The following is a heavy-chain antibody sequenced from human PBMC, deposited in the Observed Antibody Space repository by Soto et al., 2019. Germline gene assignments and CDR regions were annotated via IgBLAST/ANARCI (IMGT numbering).Heavy chain of an antibody. J-gene: IGHJ3*02. D-gene: IGHD6-13*01. CDR3: ARDGRAAAGTLGAFDI. CDR1: GYTCTGYG. Sequence: QVQLLQSGAEVKKPGASVKVSCKASGYTCTGYGLSWVRQTPGQGLEWMGWISADSGNTNQTQKVQGRVTMTTDTSTSTAFMELRSLRSEDTAMYYCARDGRAAAGTLGAFDIWGKGTMVTVSS. CDR2: ISADSGNT. V-gene: IGHV1-18*01.